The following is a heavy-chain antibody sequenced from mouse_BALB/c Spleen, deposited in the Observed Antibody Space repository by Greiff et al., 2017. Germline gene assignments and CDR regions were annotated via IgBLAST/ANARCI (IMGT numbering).Heavy chain of an antibody. J-gene: IGHJ2*01. CDR3: ARQEGVVDY. Sequence: DVMLVESGGDLVKPGGSLKLSCAASGFTFSSYGMSWVRQTPDKRLEWVATISSGGSYTYYPDSVKGRFTISRDNAKNTLYLQMSSLKSEDTAMYYCARQEGVVDYWGQGTTLTVSS. CDR1: GFTFSSYG. CDR2: ISSGGSYT. D-gene: IGHD3-3*01. V-gene: IGHV5-6*02.